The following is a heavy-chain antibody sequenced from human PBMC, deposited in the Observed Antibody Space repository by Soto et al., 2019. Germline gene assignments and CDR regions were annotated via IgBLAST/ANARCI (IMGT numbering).Heavy chain of an antibody. Sequence: QMQLVQSGAEVKKTGSSVKVSCKASGYTFTYRYLHWVRQAPGQALEWMGWITPFNGNTNYAQKFQDRATITRDRSMSTAYMELSSLRSEDTAMYYCARSHGGLDAFDIWGQGTMVTVSS. CDR2: ITPFNGNT. CDR3: ARSHGGLDAFDI. J-gene: IGHJ3*02. V-gene: IGHV1-45*02. CDR1: GYTFTYRY. D-gene: IGHD3-16*01.